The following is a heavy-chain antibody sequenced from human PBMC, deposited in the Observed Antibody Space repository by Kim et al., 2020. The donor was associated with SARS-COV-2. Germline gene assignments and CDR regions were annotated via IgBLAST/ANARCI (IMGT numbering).Heavy chain of an antibody. J-gene: IGHJ4*02. Sequence: ADSVKGRFTISRDNAKNSLYLQMNSLRAEDTAVYYCARAENWYSSGPFDYWGQGTLVTVSS. CDR3: ARAENWYSSGPFDY. V-gene: IGHV3-21*01. D-gene: IGHD6-19*01.